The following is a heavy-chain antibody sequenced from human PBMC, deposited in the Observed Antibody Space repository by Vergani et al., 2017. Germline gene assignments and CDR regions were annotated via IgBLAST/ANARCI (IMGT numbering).Heavy chain of an antibody. CDR2: IIPILGIA. Sequence: QVQLVQSGAEVKKPGSSVKVSCKASGGTFSSYTISWVRQAPGQGLEWMGRIIPILGIANYAQKFQGRVTITADKSTSTAYMELISLRPEDTAVYYCAREGNYYDSTGFGPGGSFDWGPGALVTVSS. CDR3: AREGNYYDSTGFGPGGSFD. D-gene: IGHD3-22*01. V-gene: IGHV1-69*08. CDR1: GGTFSSYT. J-gene: IGHJ4*02.